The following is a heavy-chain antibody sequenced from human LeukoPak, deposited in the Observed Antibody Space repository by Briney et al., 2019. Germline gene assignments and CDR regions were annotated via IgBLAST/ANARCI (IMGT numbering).Heavy chain of an antibody. D-gene: IGHD5-18*01. V-gene: IGHV3-21*01. CDR2: ISSSSSYI. CDR1: GFTFSSYS. J-gene: IGHJ4*02. Sequence: GGSLRLSCAASGFTFSSYSMNWVRQAPGKGLEWVSSISSSSSYIYYADSVKGRFTISRDNAKNSPYLQMNSLRAEDTAVYYCARIRGYSYGYESMGYWGQGTLVTVSS. CDR3: ARIRGYSYGYESMGY.